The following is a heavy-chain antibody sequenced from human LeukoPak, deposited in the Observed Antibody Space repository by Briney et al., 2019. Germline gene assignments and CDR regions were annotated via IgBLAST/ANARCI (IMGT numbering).Heavy chain of an antibody. Sequence: GGSLRLSCVGTRFTFSNYAKTWVRQAPGKGLEWVSAISGSGGSTYYADSVKGRFTISRDNSKNTLYLQMNSLRAEDTAVYYCAKDLEVVVAATRVDYWGQGTLVTVSS. CDR2: ISGSGGST. V-gene: IGHV3-23*01. J-gene: IGHJ4*02. CDR3: AKDLEVVVAATRVDY. CDR1: RFTFSNYA. D-gene: IGHD2-15*01.